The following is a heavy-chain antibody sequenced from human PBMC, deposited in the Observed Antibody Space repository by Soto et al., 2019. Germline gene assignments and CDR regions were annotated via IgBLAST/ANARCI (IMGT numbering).Heavy chain of an antibody. CDR3: VRGEGFYDSTGYSSPHAMDV. V-gene: IGHV3-23*04. CDR1: GFTFSSYA. D-gene: IGHD3-22*01. CDR2: TSGTGGST. J-gene: IGHJ6*02. Sequence: VQLVESGGGVVQPGRSLRLSCAASGFTFSSYAMSWVRQAPGKGLEWVSGTSGTGGSTYYADSVKGRLTISRDNSKKTLYLQMNSLRAEDTALYYCVRGEGFYDSTGYSSPHAMDVWGQGTTVTVSS.